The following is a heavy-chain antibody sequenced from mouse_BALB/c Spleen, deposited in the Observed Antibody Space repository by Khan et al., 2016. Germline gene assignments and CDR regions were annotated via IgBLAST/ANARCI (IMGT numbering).Heavy chain of an antibody. CDR2: INTNTGEP. CDR3: SCGGRYGTGAWFAY. D-gene: IGHD2-14*01. J-gene: IGHJ3*01. CDR1: GYTFTNYG. V-gene: IGHV9-3*02. Sequence: QIQLVQSGPELKKPGETVKISCKASGYTFTNYGMNWVKQAPGKGLKWMGWINTNTGEPTYADEFKGRFAFSLETSASTAYLQINNLKNEDSATYACSCGGRYGTGAWFAYWCQRTLVTVAA.